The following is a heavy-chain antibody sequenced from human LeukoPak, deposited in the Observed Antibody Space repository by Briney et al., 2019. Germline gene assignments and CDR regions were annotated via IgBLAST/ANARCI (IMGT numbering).Heavy chain of an antibody. V-gene: IGHV3-21*04. CDR2: ISSSSSYI. CDR3: ARDPYSGAYGNDYYYYMDV. D-gene: IGHD1-26*01. Sequence: GGSLRLSCAASGFTFSSYSMNWVRQAPGKGLEWVSFISSSSSYIYYADSMKGRFTISRDNAKNSLFLQMDNLGPEDTAVYYCARDPYSGAYGNDYYYYMDVWGKGTTVTISS. J-gene: IGHJ6*03. CDR1: GFTFSSYS.